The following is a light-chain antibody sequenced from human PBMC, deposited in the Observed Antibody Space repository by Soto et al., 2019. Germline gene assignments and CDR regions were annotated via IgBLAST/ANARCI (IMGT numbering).Light chain of an antibody. CDR2: AAS. V-gene: IGKV1-39*01. Sequence: DIQMTQSPSSLSASVGDRVTITCRASQSISSYLNWYQQKPGKAPKLLIYAASSLQSGVPSRFSGSGSGTDFTLTISSLKPEDFENYYCQQSYSTPQTFGQGTKV. CDR3: QQSYSTPQT. CDR1: QSISSY. J-gene: IGKJ1*01.